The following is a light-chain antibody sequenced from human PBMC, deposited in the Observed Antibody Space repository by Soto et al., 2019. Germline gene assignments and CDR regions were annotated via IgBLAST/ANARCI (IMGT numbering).Light chain of an antibody. CDR2: GAS. Sequence: ELVLTQSPGTLSLSPGERATPSCRASQSVSSSYLAWYQQKPGQAPRLLIHGASSRATGIPDRFSGSGSGTDFTLTISSLEPEDFAVYYCQQDSNSVTFGGGTKVDIK. CDR3: QQDSNSVT. CDR1: QSVSSSY. V-gene: IGKV3-20*01. J-gene: IGKJ4*02.